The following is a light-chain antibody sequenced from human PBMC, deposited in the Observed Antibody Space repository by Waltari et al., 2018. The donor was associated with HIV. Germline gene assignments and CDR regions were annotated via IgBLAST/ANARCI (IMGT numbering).Light chain of an antibody. CDR3: ISFAGSNKL. J-gene: IGLJ2*01. V-gene: IGLV2-8*01. CDR1: TSDIHDYNF. CDR2: EVT. Sequence: QSALTQPPSASGSPGQSVNMSCTGATSDIHDYNFIPWYQQYSGKAPKLLIFEVTKRPSRVPSRFSDYRSGNTASLIVSGRHAEDDAVYFFISFAGSNKLFGGGTKLTVL.